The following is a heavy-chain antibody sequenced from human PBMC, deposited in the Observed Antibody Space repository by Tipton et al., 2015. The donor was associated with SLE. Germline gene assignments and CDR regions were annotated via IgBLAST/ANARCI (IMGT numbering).Heavy chain of an antibody. J-gene: IGHJ4*02. V-gene: IGHV4-34*01. Sequence: TLSLTCAVYGRSFIGSYWTWIRQPPGKGLEWIGSIYYSGSTYYNPSLKSRVTISVDTSKNQFSLKLSSVTAADTAVYYCARGYCSDGVCYGFGFFDYWGQGNLVTVSS. CDR3: ARGYCSDGVCYGFGFFDY. CDR1: GRSFIGSY. D-gene: IGHD2-8*01. CDR2: IYYSGST.